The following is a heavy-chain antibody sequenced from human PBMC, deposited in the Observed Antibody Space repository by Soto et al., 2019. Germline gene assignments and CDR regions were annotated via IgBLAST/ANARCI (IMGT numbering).Heavy chain of an antibody. V-gene: IGHV4-38-2*01. D-gene: IGHD2-15*01. CDR1: VEPMTGGYY. CDR3: ARGWYYFDF. Sequence: LSLTCDVSVEPMTGGYYWGWIRQSPGKGLEWIGSIYYGGTTYYNPSLRSRLAISIDTSKNQFSLRLSSVTAADTALYYCARGWYYFDFWGQGTLVTVSS. CDR2: IYYGGTT. J-gene: IGHJ4*02.